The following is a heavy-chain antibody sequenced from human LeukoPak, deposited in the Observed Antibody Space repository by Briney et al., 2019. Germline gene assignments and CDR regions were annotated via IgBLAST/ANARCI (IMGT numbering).Heavy chain of an antibody. CDR1: GGSISSSSYY. CDR2: ISYSGSS. D-gene: IGHD2-2*01. J-gene: IGHJ4*02. V-gene: IGHV4-39*01. Sequence: SETLSLTCTVSGGSISSSSYYWGWIRQPPGKGLEWVGSISYSGSSYYNPSLKSRVTISADTSKNQFSLKMSAVTAADTAVYYCARRPGSTGVEAPGAIDHWGQGTLVTVSS. CDR3: ARRPGSTGVEAPGAIDH.